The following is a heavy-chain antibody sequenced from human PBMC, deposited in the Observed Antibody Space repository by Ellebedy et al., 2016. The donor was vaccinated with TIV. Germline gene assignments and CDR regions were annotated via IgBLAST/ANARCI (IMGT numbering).Heavy chain of an antibody. CDR1: GLTFSNHA. D-gene: IGHD4-23*01. CDR2: ISGSVGNT. CDR3: ARDPVGVGPAFDI. V-gene: IGHV3-23*01. Sequence: PGGSLRPSCAASGLTFSNHAMSWVRQAPGKGLEWVSSISGSVGNTYYADPVKGRFTISRDNSKDTLYLQVNSLRAEDTAVYYCARDPVGVGPAFDIWGQGTMVTVSS. J-gene: IGHJ3*02.